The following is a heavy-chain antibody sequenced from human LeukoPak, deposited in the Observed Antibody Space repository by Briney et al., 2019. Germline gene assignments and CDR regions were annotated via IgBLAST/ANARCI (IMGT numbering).Heavy chain of an antibody. V-gene: IGHV3-23*01. CDR3: ATRSGWDDAFDI. J-gene: IGHJ3*02. CDR1: GFTFSSYA. CDR2: ISGSSGST. Sequence: GGSLRLSCAASGFTFSSYAMSWVRQAPGKGLEWVSAISGSSGSTYYADSVKGRFTISRENSKNTLYLQMNSLRAEDTAVYYCATRSGWDDAFDIWGQGTMVTVSS. D-gene: IGHD6-19*01.